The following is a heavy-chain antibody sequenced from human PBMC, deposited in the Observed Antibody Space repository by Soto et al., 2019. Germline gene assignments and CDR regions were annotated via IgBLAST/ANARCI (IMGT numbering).Heavy chain of an antibody. CDR1: GGTFSSYA. CDR3: ASPLYGDYDDYYYGMDV. Sequence: KVSFTASGGTFSSYAISWVRQAPGQGLEWMGGIIPIFGTANYAQKFQGRVTITADESTSTAYMELSSLRSEDTAVYYCASPLYGDYDDYYYGMDVWGQGTTVTVAS. D-gene: IGHD4-17*01. CDR2: IIPIFGTA. J-gene: IGHJ6*02. V-gene: IGHV1-69*01.